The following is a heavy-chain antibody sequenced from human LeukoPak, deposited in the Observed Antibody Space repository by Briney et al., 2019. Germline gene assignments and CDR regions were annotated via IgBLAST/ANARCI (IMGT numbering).Heavy chain of an antibody. J-gene: IGHJ3*02. CDR3: ARRNDFDI. Sequence: PSETLSLTCTVSGGSISGYHWNWIRQPPGKGLEWIGYIYYSRSTDSNPSLKSRVTISVDTSKNQFTLKLTSVTAADTAMYYCARRNDFDIWGPGTMVTVSS. V-gene: IGHV4-59*08. CDR1: GGSISGYH. CDR2: IYYSRST.